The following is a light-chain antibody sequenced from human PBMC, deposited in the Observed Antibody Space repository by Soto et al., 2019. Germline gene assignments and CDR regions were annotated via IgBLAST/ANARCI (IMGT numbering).Light chain of an antibody. CDR1: QGIGND. J-gene: IGKJ4*01. CDR3: LQDYDYPLT. CDR2: AAS. Sequence: AIQVTQSPSSLSASVGDRVTITCRASQGIGNDLGWYQQQPGKAPKLLIYAASSLQSGVPLRFSGSGSGTDFTLTISGLQPDDFATYYCLQDYDYPLTFGGGTKVEIK. V-gene: IGKV1-6*01.